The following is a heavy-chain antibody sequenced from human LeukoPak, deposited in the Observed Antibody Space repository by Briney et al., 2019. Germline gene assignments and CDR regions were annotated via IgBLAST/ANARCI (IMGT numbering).Heavy chain of an antibody. CDR2: ITSNGYST. Sequence: GGSLRLSCAASGFTFSSYWMHWVRQAPGKGLVWVSRITSNGYSTTYADSVRGRFAISRDNAKNTLFLQMNSLRAEDTAVYYCARLQRYSDSSGYFFDYWGQGTLVTVSS. D-gene: IGHD3-22*01. CDR3: ARLQRYSDSSGYFFDY. CDR1: GFTFSSYW. J-gene: IGHJ4*02. V-gene: IGHV3-74*01.